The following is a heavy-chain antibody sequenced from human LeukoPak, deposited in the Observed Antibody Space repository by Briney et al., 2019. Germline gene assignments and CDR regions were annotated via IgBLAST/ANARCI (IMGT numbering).Heavy chain of an antibody. D-gene: IGHD3-3*01. CDR3: AREAVTISALVRTQTTKRPHRFDP. CDR1: GYTFTNYH. V-gene: IGHV1-46*01. Sequence: ASVKVSCKASGYTFTNYHMHRVRQAPGQGLEWMGIINPSGGSTNYAQKFQGRVTMTRDMSTNTVYMQLSSLRSEDTAVYYCAREAVTISALVRTQTTKRPHRFDPWGQGTLVTVSS. CDR2: INPSGGST. J-gene: IGHJ5*02.